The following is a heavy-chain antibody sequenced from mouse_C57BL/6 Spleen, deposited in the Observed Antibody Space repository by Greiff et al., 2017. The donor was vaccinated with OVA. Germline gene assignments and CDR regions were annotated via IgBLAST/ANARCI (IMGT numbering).Heavy chain of an antibody. Sequence: EVQLVESGGGLVQPKGSLKLSCAASGFSFNTYAMNWVRQAPGKGLEWVARIRSKSNNYATYYADSVKDRFTISRDDSESMLYLQMNNLKTEDTAMYYCVRLLPFPYAMDYWGQGTSVTVSS. CDR2: IRSKSNNYAT. J-gene: IGHJ4*01. CDR3: VRLLPFPYAMDY. D-gene: IGHD2-10*01. CDR1: GFSFNTYA. V-gene: IGHV10-1*01.